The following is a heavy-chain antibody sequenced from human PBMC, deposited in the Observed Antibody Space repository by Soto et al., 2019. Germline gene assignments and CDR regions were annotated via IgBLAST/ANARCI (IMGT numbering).Heavy chain of an antibody. CDR1: GFTFSNYY. CDR3: AKEETAWTLDYGLDV. CDR2: IRSGRDT. Sequence: PGGSLRLSCAVSGFTFSNYYIHWVRQAPWKGLEWVSSIRSGRDTFYADSVTGPFSISRDDATSSVSLQMDSLRGEYTSVYFCAKEETAWTLDYGLDVWGQVTSITVSS. V-gene: IGHV3-21*01. J-gene: IGHJ6*02. D-gene: IGHD2-21*02.